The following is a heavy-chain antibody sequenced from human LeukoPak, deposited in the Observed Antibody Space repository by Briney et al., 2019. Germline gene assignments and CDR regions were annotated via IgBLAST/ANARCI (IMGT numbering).Heavy chain of an antibody. D-gene: IGHD3-10*01. CDR1: GFTFSSYA. V-gene: IGHV3-23*01. CDR2: ISGSGGST. Sequence: GGSLRLSCAASGFTFSSYAMSWVRQAPGKGPEWVSAISGSGGSTYYADSVKGRFTISRDTSLNTLYLQMNNLRAEDTAVYFCAKRGVVIRGILVIGYHQEAYHYDFWGQGVLVTASS. J-gene: IGHJ4*02. CDR3: AKRGVVIRGILVIGYHQEAYHYDF.